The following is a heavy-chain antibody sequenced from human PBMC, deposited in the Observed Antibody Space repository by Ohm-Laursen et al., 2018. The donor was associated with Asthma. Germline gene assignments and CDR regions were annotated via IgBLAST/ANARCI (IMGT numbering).Heavy chain of an antibody. V-gene: IGHV4-59*01. Sequence: GTLSLACTLSGASFSTYYWGWIRQPPGKGLEWIGYIYSTGSTNYNPSLESRVTISIDTSTNQFSLKLSSVTAADTAVYYCAASPNWNYVLVFDYWGQGTLVTVSS. CDR1: GASFSTYY. CDR2: IYSTGST. J-gene: IGHJ4*02. CDR3: AASPNWNYVLVFDY. D-gene: IGHD1-7*01.